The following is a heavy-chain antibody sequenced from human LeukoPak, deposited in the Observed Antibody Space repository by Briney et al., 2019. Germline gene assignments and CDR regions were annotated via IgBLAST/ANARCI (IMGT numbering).Heavy chain of an antibody. CDR2: ISSYNGNT. Sequence: GASVKVSCKASGYTFTSYGISWVRQAPGQGLEWMGWISSYNGNTYYAQKFQGRVTMTTDTSTSTAYMELRSLRSDDAAVYYCARDWYYYASGSHLGYDTFDIWGQGTMVTVSS. CDR1: GYTFTSYG. V-gene: IGHV1-18*01. J-gene: IGHJ3*02. CDR3: ARDWYYYASGSHLGYDTFDI. D-gene: IGHD3-10*01.